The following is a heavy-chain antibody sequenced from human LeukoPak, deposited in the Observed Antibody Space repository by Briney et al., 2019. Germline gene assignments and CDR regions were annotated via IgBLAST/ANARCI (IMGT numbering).Heavy chain of an antibody. CDR2: MNPNSCNT. CDR1: GYTFTSYD. J-gene: IGHJ6*03. D-gene: IGHD2-2*01. Sequence: ASVKVSCKASGYTFTSYDINWVRQATGQGLEWMGLMNPNSCNTGYAQKFQRRVTMTRNTSIRPAYMELSRLRSEDTAVYYCARGAGYCSSTSCYGSYYYMDVWGKGTTVTVSS. V-gene: IGHV1-8*01. CDR3: ARGAGYCSSTSCYGSYYYMDV.